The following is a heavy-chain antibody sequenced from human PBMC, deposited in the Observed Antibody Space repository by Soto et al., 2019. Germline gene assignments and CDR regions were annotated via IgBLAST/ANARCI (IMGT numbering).Heavy chain of an antibody. CDR1: GFTFSSYS. J-gene: IGHJ4*02. V-gene: IGHV3-48*01. D-gene: IGHD3-3*01. CDR2: ISSSSSTI. CDR3: ARDTGSKGFLEWLHPQDH. Sequence: PGGSLRLSCAASGFTFSSYSMNWVRQAPGKGLEWVSYISSSSSTIYYADSVKGRFTISRDNAKNSLYLQMNSLRAEDTAVYYCARDTGSKGFLEWLHPQDHWGQGTLVTVSS.